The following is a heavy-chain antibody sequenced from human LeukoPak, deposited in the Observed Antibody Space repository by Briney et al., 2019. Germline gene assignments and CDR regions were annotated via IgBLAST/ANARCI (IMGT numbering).Heavy chain of an antibody. J-gene: IGHJ6*03. D-gene: IGHD2/OR15-2a*01. CDR2: VTNSGTT. CDR3: ARFVVARGPMEYYYYYMDV. V-gene: IGHV4-59*11. Sequence: SETLSLTCNVSGESISSHYWSWTRQSPGKGLEWIGYVTNSGTTKFNPSLKSRVTISRDTSKNQISLRLSSVTAADTAVFFCARFVVARGPMEYYYYYMDVWGRGTTVIVSS. CDR1: GESISSHY.